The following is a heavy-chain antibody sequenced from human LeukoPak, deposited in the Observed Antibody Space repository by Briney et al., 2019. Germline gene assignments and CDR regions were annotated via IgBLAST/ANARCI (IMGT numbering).Heavy chain of an antibody. J-gene: IGHJ6*02. CDR2: INPKSGAA. V-gene: IGHV1-2*02. D-gene: IGHD2-2*01. CDR1: GYIFSDYY. CDR3: ARADLMTDIVVVPAATHYYYYYGMDV. Sequence: GASVKVSCKASGYIFSDYYMHWVRQAPGQGLEWLGWINPKSGAADYAQQFRGRVTMTRDTSISTAYMELSRLRSDDTAVYYCARADLMTDIVVVPAATHYYYYYGMDVWGQGTTVTVSS.